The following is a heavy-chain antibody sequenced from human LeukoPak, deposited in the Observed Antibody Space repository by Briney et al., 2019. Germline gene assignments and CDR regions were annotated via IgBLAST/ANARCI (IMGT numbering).Heavy chain of an antibody. CDR1: GGSISSGGYY. J-gene: IGHJ4*02. V-gene: IGHV4-30-2*01. CDR2: IYHSGST. CDR3: AREERFWSGRRVDY. Sequence: SQTLSLTCTVSGGSISSGGYYWSCIRQPPGKGLEWIGYIYHSGSTYYNPSLKSRVTISVDRSKNQFSLKLSSVTAADTAVYYCAREERFWSGRRVDYWGQETLVTVSS. D-gene: IGHD3-3*01.